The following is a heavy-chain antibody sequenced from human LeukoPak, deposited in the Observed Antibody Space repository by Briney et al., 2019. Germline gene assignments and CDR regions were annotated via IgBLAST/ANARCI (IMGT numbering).Heavy chain of an antibody. V-gene: IGHV1-18*01. CDR2: ISAYNGNT. CDR3: ARALGSVVVMGMDAFDI. D-gene: IGHD3-22*01. J-gene: IGHJ3*02. Sequence: GASVKVSCKASGYTFTSYGINWVRQAPGQGLEWMGWISAYNGNTNYAQKLQGRVTMTTDTSTSTAYMELRSLRSDDTAVYYCARALGSVVVMGMDAFDIWGQGTMVTVSS. CDR1: GYTFTSYG.